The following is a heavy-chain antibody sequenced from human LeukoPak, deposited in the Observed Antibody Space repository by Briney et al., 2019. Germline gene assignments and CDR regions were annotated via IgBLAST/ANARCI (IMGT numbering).Heavy chain of an antibody. V-gene: IGHV3-15*01. CDR1: GFTFSNAW. Sequence: SGGSLRLSCAASGFTFSNAWMSWVRQAPGKGLEWVGRIKSKTDGGTTDYAAPVKGRFTISRDDSKNTLYLQINSLKTEDTAVYYCTTDSKQMYSHDAFDIWGQGTMDTVSS. CDR2: IKSKTDGGTT. J-gene: IGHJ3*02. CDR3: TTDSKQMYSHDAFDI. D-gene: IGHD6-13*01.